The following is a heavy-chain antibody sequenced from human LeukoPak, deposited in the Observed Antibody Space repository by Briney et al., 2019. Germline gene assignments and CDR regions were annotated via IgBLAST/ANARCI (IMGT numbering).Heavy chain of an antibody. Sequence: GGSLRLSCAASGFTFSSYAMHWVRQAPGKGLEWVSVIYSGGSTYYADSVKGRFTISRDNSKNTLYLQMNSLRAEDTAVYYCARIYGSGSYYHFDYWGQGTLVTVSS. CDR1: GFTFSSYA. CDR3: ARIYGSGSYYHFDY. CDR2: IYSGGST. J-gene: IGHJ4*02. V-gene: IGHV3-53*01. D-gene: IGHD3-10*01.